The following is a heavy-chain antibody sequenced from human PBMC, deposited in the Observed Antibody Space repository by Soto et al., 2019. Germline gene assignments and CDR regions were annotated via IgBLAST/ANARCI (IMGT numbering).Heavy chain of an antibody. J-gene: IGHJ4*02. D-gene: IGHD1-26*01. V-gene: IGHV4-59*01. CDR1: GGSLSTYY. CDR3: ARDKGGWPDY. CDR2: IYYTGST. Sequence: QVQLQESGPGLVKPSDTLSLTCTVTGGSLSTYYWSWIRHPPGKGLEWIGYIYYTGSTHYNPFLKTRVSISLDTSKNHFSLQLTSVTAADTAVYYCARDKGGWPDYWGQGTLVTVSS.